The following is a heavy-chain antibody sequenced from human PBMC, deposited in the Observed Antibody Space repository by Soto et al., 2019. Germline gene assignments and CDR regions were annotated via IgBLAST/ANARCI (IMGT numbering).Heavy chain of an antibody. V-gene: IGHV1-2*02. J-gene: IGHJ4*02. CDR1: GYTFTGYY. CDR2: ISPNSGDT. D-gene: IGHD3-10*01. CDR3: ARGLKTGGGY. Sequence: QVQLVQSGAEVKKPGASVKVSCKASGYTFTGYYIHWVRQAPGQGLEWMGWISPNSGDTNCAQKFKGRLTMTRDTSLSQADMELSSLVSDDTAGYYLARGLKTGGGYWGQGTLVTVSS.